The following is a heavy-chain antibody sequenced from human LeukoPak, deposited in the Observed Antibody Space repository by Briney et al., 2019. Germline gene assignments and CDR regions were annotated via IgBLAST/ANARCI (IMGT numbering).Heavy chain of an antibody. J-gene: IGHJ2*01. CDR2: IYTSGST. V-gene: IGHV4-61*02. D-gene: IGHD1-26*01. Sequence: SETLSLTCTVSGGSISSGSYYWSWIRQPAGKGLEWIGRIYTSGSTNYNPSLKSRVTISVDTSKNQFSLKLSSVTAADTAVYYCARADSGSYWDWYFDLWGRGTLVTVSS. CDR3: ARADSGSYWDWYFDL. CDR1: GGSISSGSYY.